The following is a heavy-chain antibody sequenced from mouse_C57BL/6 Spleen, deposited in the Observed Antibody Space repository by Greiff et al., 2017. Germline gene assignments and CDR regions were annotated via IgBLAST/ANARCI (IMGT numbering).Heavy chain of an antibody. J-gene: IGHJ2*01. V-gene: IGHV1-82*01. Sequence: QVQLQQSGPELVKPGASVKISCKASGYAFSSSWMNWVKQRPGKGLEWIGRIYPGDGDTNSNGKFKGKATLTADKSSSTAYMQLSSLTSEDSAVYLCARPDHWCQGTTLTVSS. CDR2: IYPGDGDT. CDR3: ARPDH. CDR1: GYAFSSSW.